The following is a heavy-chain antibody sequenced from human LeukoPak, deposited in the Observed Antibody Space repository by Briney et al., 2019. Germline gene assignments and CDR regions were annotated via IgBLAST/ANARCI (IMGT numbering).Heavy chain of an antibody. V-gene: IGHV3-23*01. J-gene: IGHJ4*02. D-gene: IGHD1-26*01. Sequence: HPGGSLRLSCAASGFTFSNYAMSWVRQAPGKGLEWVSTISGSGGATYYADSVQGRFTVSRDNSKNTLYLQMNSLKAEDTAIYYCTKGSSSVTYYDFDYWGQGTMVTVSS. CDR1: GFTFSNYA. CDR3: TKGSSSVTYYDFDY. CDR2: ISGSGGAT.